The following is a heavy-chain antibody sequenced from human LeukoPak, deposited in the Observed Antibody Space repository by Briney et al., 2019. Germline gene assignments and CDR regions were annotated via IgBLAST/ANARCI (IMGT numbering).Heavy chain of an antibody. V-gene: IGHV3-11*01. CDR3: ARPSAPYYYDSSAYYAY. CDR1: GFTFSDYY. CDR2: ITSSGSTM. Sequence: RGSLRLSCAASGFTFSDYYMSWIRQAPGKGLEWVSYITSSGSTMYYADSVKGRFTISRDNAKKSLYLQMNSLRAEDTAVYYCARPSAPYYYDSSAYYAYWGQGTLVTVSS. J-gene: IGHJ4*02. D-gene: IGHD3-22*01.